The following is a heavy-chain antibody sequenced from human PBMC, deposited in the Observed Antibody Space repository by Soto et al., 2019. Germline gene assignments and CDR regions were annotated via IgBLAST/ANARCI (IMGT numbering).Heavy chain of an antibody. Sequence: WGSLRLSCAASGFTFSSYAMSWVRQAPGKGLEWVSAISGSGGSTYYADSVKGRFTISRDNSKNTLYLQMNSLRAEDTAVYYCAKDEYCTNGVCYHYYYMDVWGKGTTVTVSS. D-gene: IGHD2-8*01. CDR1: GFTFSSYA. V-gene: IGHV3-23*01. CDR3: AKDEYCTNGVCYHYYYMDV. CDR2: ISGSGGST. J-gene: IGHJ6*03.